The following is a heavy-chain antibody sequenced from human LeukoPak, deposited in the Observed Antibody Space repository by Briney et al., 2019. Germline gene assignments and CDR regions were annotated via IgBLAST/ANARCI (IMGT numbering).Heavy chain of an antibody. CDR3: ARPFLYYYDRRGWFDP. J-gene: IGHJ5*02. CDR1: GFTFSSYS. D-gene: IGHD3-22*01. CDR2: ISSSSSYI. Sequence: GGSLRLSCAASGFTFSSYSMNWVRQAPGKGLEWVSSISSSSSYIYYADSVKGRFTISRDNAKNSLYLQMNSLRAEDTAVYYCARPFLYYYDRRGWFDPWGQGTLVTVSS. V-gene: IGHV3-21*01.